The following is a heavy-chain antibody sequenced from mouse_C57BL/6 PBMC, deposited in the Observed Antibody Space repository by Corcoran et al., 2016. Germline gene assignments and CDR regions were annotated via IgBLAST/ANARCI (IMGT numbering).Heavy chain of an antibody. CDR3: ARRSYYDYDEVAY. D-gene: IGHD2-4*01. V-gene: IGHV1-19*01. CDR2: INPYNGGT. CDR1: VYTFTDYY. Sequence: EVKLQQSGPMLVKHGASVKMSCKATVYTFTDYYMTWVKQSNGTSLEWIGVINPYNGGTSYNQKFKGKATLTVDKSSSTAYMELNSLTSEDYVGYYCARRSYYDYDEVAYWGQGTLVTVSA. J-gene: IGHJ3*01.